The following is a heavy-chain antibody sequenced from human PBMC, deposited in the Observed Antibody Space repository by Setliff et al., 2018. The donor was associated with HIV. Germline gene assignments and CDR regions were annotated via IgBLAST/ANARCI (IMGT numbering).Heavy chain of an antibody. CDR2: IYHVGRA. D-gene: IGHD2-15*01. CDR3: ARLLGRTVVVINAGFDY. Sequence: SETLSLTCTISNYSFSSGHYWGWIRQSPGKGLEWIGNIYHVGRAFYSPSLESRVSISVDTSKNQFSLRLTSVTAADTAVYYCARLLGRTVVVINAGFDYWGQGTLVTVSS. CDR1: NYSFSSGHY. J-gene: IGHJ4*02. V-gene: IGHV4-38-2*02.